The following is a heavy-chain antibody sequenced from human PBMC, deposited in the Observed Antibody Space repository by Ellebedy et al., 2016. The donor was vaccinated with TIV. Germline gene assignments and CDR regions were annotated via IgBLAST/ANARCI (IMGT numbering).Heavy chain of an antibody. CDR2: IYYSGST. CDR3: ARYHDYETDFDY. V-gene: IGHV4-31*03. J-gene: IGHJ4*02. D-gene: IGHD4-17*01. CDR1: GGSISSSSYY. Sequence: SETLSLTXTVSGGSISSSSYYWSWIRQHPGKGLEWIGYIYYSGSTYYNPSLKSRVTISVDTSKNQFSLKLSSVTAADTAVYYCARYHDYETDFDYWGQGTLVTVSS.